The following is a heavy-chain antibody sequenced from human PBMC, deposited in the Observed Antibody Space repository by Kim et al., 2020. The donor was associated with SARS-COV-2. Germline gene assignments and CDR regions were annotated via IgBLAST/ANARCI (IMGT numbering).Heavy chain of an antibody. Sequence: ASVKVSCKSSGYIFSTYAITWVRQAPGQGLEWMGWISAYNGNTNYAQKFQGRVTMTTDTSTSTVYMELRSLRSDDTAVYYCARTSTGDYWGQGTLGTVSS. CDR1: GYIFSTYA. CDR2: ISAYNGNT. D-gene: IGHD3-9*01. CDR3: ARTSTGDY. V-gene: IGHV1-18*04. J-gene: IGHJ4*02.